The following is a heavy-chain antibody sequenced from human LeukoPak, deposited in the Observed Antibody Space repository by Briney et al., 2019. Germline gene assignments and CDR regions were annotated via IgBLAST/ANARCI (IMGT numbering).Heavy chain of an antibody. CDR3: AREKFDS. CDR1: GFAFSNFA. Sequence: GGSLRLSCAASGFAFSNFAMHWVRQAPGKGLEWVAVVSYEGTIKYYSDSAKGRFTISRDNSNSLISLQMNNLTTEDTAAYYCAREKFDSWGQGTLVTVSP. V-gene: IGHV3-30*14. J-gene: IGHJ5*01. CDR2: VSYEGTIK.